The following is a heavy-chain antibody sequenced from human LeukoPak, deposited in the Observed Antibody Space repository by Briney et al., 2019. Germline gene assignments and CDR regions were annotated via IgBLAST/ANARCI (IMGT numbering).Heavy chain of an antibody. CDR1: GGSISSYY. V-gene: IGHV4-4*07. Sequence: SETLSLTCTVSGGSISSYYWSWIRQPAGKGLEWIGRIYTSGSTNYNPSLKSRVTMSVDTSKNQFSLKLSSVTAADTAVYYCARSYNWNSYNWFDPWGQGTLVTVSS. CDR3: ARSYNWNSYNWFDP. CDR2: IYTSGST. J-gene: IGHJ5*02. D-gene: IGHD1-7*01.